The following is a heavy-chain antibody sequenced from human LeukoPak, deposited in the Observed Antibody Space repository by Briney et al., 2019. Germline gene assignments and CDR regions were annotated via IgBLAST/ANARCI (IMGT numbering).Heavy chain of an antibody. V-gene: IGHV4-59*01. D-gene: IGHD5-12*01. CDR3: ARDLVATY. CDR1: GGSISTYY. J-gene: IGHJ4*02. Sequence: SETLSLTCTVSGGSISTYYWSWIRQPPGRRLEWIGCINYSGSTNYNPSLKGRVTISVDTSKKQFSLKLSSVTAADTAMYYCARDLVATYWGQGTLVTVSS. CDR2: INYSGST.